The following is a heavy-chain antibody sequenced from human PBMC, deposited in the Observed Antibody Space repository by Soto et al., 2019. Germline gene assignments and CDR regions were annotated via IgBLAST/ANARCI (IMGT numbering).Heavy chain of an antibody. J-gene: IGHJ5*02. CDR2: IYYSGST. CDR3: ARDHTYYDFWSGYYTFGNWFDP. Sequence: PSETLSLTCTVSGGSISSGGYYWSWIRQHPGKGLEWIGYIYYSGSTYYNPSLKSRVTISVDTSKNQFSLKLSSVTAADTAVYYCARDHTYYDFWSGYYTFGNWFDPWGQGTLVTVSS. V-gene: IGHV4-31*03. CDR1: GGSISSGGYY. D-gene: IGHD3-3*01.